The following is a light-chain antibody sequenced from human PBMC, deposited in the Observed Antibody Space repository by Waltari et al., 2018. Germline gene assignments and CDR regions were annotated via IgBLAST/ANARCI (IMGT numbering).Light chain of an antibody. CDR2: QDA. CDR3: QALGRSAWV. CDR1: TLGNKY. J-gene: IGLJ3*02. Sequence: SYELTQPPSVSVSPGQTASITCSGDTLGNKYASWYQQKPGQSPLLVIYQDAKRPSGIPGRFSGSKSGNAATLTISGTQAMDEADYYCQALGRSAWVFGGGTKLTVL. V-gene: IGLV3-1*01.